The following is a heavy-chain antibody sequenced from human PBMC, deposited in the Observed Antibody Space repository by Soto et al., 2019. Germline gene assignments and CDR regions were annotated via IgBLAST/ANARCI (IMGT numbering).Heavy chain of an antibody. J-gene: IGHJ3*02. CDR2: INPKSGGS. V-gene: IGHV1-2*02. Sequence: ASVKVSCKASGYTFSGYYMHWVRQAPGQGLEWMGWINPKSGGSKYVQKFQGRVTMTRDTSSNTVYMDLSRLTSDDTAVYYCAREGTGYSAFDSWGQGTMVTVSS. D-gene: IGHD3-9*01. CDR1: GYTFSGYY. CDR3: AREGTGYSAFDS.